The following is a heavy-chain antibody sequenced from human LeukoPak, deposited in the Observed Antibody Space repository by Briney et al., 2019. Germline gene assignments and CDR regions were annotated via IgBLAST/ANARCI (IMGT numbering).Heavy chain of an antibody. CDR3: AKDPYRASSGLVDY. J-gene: IGHJ4*02. Sequence: PSETLSLTCTVSGGSISSGGYYWSWIRQHPGKGLEWIGNIYYSGSTDYNPSLKSRVTISVDTSKNQFSLKLSSVTAADTAVYYCAKDPYRASSGLVDYWGQGTLVTVSS. CDR2: IYYSGST. V-gene: IGHV4-31*03. CDR1: GGSISSGGYY. D-gene: IGHD5-12*01.